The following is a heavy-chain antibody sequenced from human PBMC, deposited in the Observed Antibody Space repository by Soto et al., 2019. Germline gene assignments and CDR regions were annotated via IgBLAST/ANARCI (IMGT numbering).Heavy chain of an antibody. CDR3: ARQRSLGDIVLVPAATYYYYYGMDV. CDR1: GGSISSSNW. Sequence: SETLSLTCAVSGGSISSSNWWSWVRQPPGKGLEWIGEIYHSGSTNYNPSLKSRVTISVDKSKNQFSLKLSSVTAADTAVYYCARQRSLGDIVLVPAATYYYYYGMDVWGQGTTVTVSS. CDR2: IYHSGST. D-gene: IGHD2-2*01. V-gene: IGHV4-4*02. J-gene: IGHJ6*02.